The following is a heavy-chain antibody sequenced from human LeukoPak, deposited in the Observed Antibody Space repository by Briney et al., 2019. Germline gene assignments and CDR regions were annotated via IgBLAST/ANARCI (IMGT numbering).Heavy chain of an antibody. Sequence: SETLSLTCTVSGGSISSSSYYWGWIRQPPGKGLEWIGSIYHSGSTYYNPSLKSRVTISVDTSKNQFSLKLSSVTAADTAVYYCASGGNYGDYDYWGQGTLVTVSS. J-gene: IGHJ4*02. V-gene: IGHV4-39*01. CDR2: IYHSGST. CDR1: GGSISSSSYY. CDR3: ASGGNYGDYDY. D-gene: IGHD4-17*01.